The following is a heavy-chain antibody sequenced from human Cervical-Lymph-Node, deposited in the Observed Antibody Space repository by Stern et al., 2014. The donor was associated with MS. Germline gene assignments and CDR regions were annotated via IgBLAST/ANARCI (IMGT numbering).Heavy chain of an antibody. D-gene: IGHD2-15*01. V-gene: IGHV3-9*01. CDR2: ISWSSGKI. CDR3: ARAIGFCSGGICEPYYYYGIDV. Sequence: EVQLVESGGDLVQPGRSLRLSCAASGFRFDDYAMYWVRQAPGKGLEWVSGISWSSGKIGYADSVKGRFTISRDNVKNSLFLQMNSLRSEDTASYYCARAIGFCSGGICEPYYYYGIDVWGQGTRVTVSS. J-gene: IGHJ6*02. CDR1: GFRFDDYA.